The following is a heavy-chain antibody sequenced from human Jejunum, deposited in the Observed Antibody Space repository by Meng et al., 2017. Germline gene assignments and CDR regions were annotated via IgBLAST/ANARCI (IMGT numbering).Heavy chain of an antibody. J-gene: IGHJ4*02. D-gene: IGHD3-16*01. Sequence: GESLKISCAASGFTFSSSSMSWVRQAPGKGLEWVSTFTGTTTSTYYADSVKGRCTISRDNSKNTLYLKMNSMRAEDTAVYYCAKLTSLWGQGTLVTVSS. CDR3: AKLTSL. CDR1: GFTFSSSS. V-gene: IGHV3-23*01. CDR2: FTGTTTST.